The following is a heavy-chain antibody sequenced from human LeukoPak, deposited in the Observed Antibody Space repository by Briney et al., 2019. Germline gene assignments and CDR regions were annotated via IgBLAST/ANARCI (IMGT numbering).Heavy chain of an antibody. CDR2: ISSSSSTI. J-gene: IGHJ4*02. V-gene: IGHV3-48*02. CDR1: GFTFSSYS. CDR3: ARVKPYSGSYYAGGYFDY. D-gene: IGHD1-26*01. Sequence: GGSLRLSCAASGFTFSSYSMNWVRQAPGKGLEWVSYISSSSSTIYYADSVKGRFTISRDNAKNSLYLQMNSLRDEDTAVYYCARVKPYSGSYYAGGYFDYWGQGTLVTVSS.